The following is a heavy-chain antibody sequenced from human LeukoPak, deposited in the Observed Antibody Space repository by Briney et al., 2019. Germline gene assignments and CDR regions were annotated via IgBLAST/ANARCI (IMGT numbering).Heavy chain of an antibody. CDR2: ISYDGSNK. Sequence: GGSLRLSCAVSGFTFSSYAMHWVRQAPGKGLEWVAVISYDGSNKYYADSVKGRFTISRDNSKNTLYLQMNSLRAEDTAVYYCATSQWLRGYGMDVWGQGTTVTVSS. D-gene: IGHD6-19*01. J-gene: IGHJ6*02. V-gene: IGHV3-30-3*01. CDR3: ATSQWLRGYGMDV. CDR1: GFTFSSYA.